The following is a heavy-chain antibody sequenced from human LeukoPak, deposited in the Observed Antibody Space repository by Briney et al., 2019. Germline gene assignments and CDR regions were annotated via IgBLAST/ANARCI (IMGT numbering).Heavy chain of an antibody. J-gene: IGHJ4*02. CDR3: VRPITCYGSRTYYPKYFDY. D-gene: IGHD3-10*01. Sequence: GESLKISCKGSGYSFASHWIGWVRQMPGKGREWMGIIDPGDSDTRYSPSFQGQVTISADKSISTAYLEWSSLRASDTAMYYCVRPITCYGSRTYYPKYFDYWGQGTLVTVSS. V-gene: IGHV5-51*01. CDR1: GYSFASHW. CDR2: IDPGDSDT.